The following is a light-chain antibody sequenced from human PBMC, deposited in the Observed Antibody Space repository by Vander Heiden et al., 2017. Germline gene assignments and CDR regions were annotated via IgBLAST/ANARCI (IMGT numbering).Light chain of an antibody. V-gene: IGKV2-28*01. CDR1: QSLLHSNGNSY. J-gene: IGKJ2*01. CDR2: LGS. Sequence: EIVMTPSPLSLPVTPGEPASISCRSSQSLLHSNGNSYVDWYLQKAGQSPQLLIYLGSNRASGVSDRFSGSGSGTDFTLKISRVEAEDVGFYYCMQAQQTPYTFGQGTKLEMK. CDR3: MQAQQTPYT.